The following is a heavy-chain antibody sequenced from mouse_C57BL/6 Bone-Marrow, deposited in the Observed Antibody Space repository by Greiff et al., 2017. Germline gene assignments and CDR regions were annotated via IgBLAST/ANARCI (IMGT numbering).Heavy chain of an antibody. Sequence: EVQLVESGGGLVKPGGSLKLSCAASGFTFSDYGMHWVRQAPEKGLEWVAYISSGSSTIYYADTVKGRFTISRDNAKNTLFLQMTGLRSEDTAMYYCASGLLRAYWGQWTLVTVSA. V-gene: IGHV5-17*01. CDR2: ISSGSSTI. CDR1: GFTFSDYG. CDR3: ASGLLRAY. J-gene: IGHJ3*01. D-gene: IGHD1-1*01.